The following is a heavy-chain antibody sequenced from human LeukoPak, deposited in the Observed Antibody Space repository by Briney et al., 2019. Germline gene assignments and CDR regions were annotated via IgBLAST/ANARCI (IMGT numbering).Heavy chain of an antibody. Sequence: GGSLKLSCAASGFTFSDCAMHWVRQASGKGLEWVGRIRSKANNYATAYAASVTGRFTISRDDSKNTAYLQMNSLKAEDTAVYYCAGLISGTTSHFDYWGQGTLVTVSS. CDR2: IRSKANNYAT. CDR1: GFTFSDCA. V-gene: IGHV3-73*01. J-gene: IGHJ4*02. CDR3: AGLISGTTSHFDY. D-gene: IGHD1-7*01.